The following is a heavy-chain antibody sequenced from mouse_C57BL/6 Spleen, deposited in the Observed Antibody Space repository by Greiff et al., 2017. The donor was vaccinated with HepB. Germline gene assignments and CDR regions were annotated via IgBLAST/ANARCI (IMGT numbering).Heavy chain of an antibody. CDR1: GFTFNTYA. CDR3: VRDLDYGSSYAMDY. D-gene: IGHD1-1*01. J-gene: IGHJ4*01. V-gene: IGHV10-3*01. Sequence: EVQLVESGGGLVQPKGSLKLSCAASGFTFNTYAMHWVRQAPGKGMEWVARIRSKSSNYATYYADSVKDRFTISRDDSQSMLYLQMNNLKTEDTAMYCCVRDLDYGSSYAMDYWGQGTSVTVSS. CDR2: IRSKSSNYAT.